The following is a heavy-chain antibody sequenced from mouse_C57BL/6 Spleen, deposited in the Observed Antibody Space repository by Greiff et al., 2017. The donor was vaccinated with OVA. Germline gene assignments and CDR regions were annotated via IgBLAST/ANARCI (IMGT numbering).Heavy chain of an antibody. CDR1: GYTFTDYE. Sequence: LVESGAELVRPGASVTLSCKASGYTFTDYEMHWVKQTPVHGLEWIGAIDPETGGTAYNQKFKGKAILTADKSSSTAYMELRSLTSEDSAVYYCTRGGYYDYGFDYWGQGTTLTVSS. D-gene: IGHD2-4*01. J-gene: IGHJ2*01. CDR2: IDPETGGT. V-gene: IGHV1-15*01. CDR3: TRGGYYDYGFDY.